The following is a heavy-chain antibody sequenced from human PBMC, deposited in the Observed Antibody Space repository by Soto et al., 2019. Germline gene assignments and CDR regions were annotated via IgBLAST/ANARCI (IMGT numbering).Heavy chain of an antibody. CDR1: GDTFNTND. Sequence: QVQLVQSGAEVMKPGDSVKVSCKASGDTFNTNDFNWVRQATGQGLEWMGWMNPASGNTGFAQKFQGRVSLTMDTSTSIAYMELSSLTSEDTAMYYCTRGISDSWGQGTLVTVSS. CDR3: TRGISDS. V-gene: IGHV1-8*01. J-gene: IGHJ4*02. D-gene: IGHD3-3*02. CDR2: MNPASGNT.